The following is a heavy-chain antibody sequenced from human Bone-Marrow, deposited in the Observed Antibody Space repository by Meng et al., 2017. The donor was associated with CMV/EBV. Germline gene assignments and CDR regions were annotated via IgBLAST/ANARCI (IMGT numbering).Heavy chain of an antibody. J-gene: IGHJ6*02. Sequence: SETLSLTCGVYGGSFSGYYWSWIRQPPGKGLEWIGEINHSGSANYNPSLKSRVTISVDTSKNQFSLKVSSVTAADTAVYYCARSLEWLYYYYYGMDVWGQGTTVTVSS. D-gene: IGHD3-3*01. CDR2: INHSGSA. V-gene: IGHV4-34*01. CDR1: GGSFSGYY. CDR3: ARSLEWLYYYYYGMDV.